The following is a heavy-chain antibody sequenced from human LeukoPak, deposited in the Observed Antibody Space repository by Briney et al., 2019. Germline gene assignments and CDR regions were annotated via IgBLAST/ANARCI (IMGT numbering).Heavy chain of an antibody. V-gene: IGHV3-30*04. J-gene: IGHJ4*02. CDR1: GFTLSSYA. CDR2: ISYDGSNK. D-gene: IGHD3-3*01. Sequence: GGSLRLSCAASGFTLSSYAMHWVRQAPGKGLEWVAVISYDGSNKSYAGSVKGRFTISRDNSKNTLYLQMNSLRAEDTAVYYCARGVEAILTYGTIDYWGQGTLVTVSS. CDR3: ARGVEAILTYGTIDY.